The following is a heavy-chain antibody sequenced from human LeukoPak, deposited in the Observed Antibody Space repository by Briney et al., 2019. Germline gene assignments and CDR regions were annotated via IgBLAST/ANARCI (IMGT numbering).Heavy chain of an antibody. J-gene: IGHJ4*02. V-gene: IGHV4-39*07. CDR2: IYSGGST. Sequence: SETLSLACTGSGGSISSSGYYWGGVRQPPGKGVEGIGSIYSGGSTYYIPSLKSRLTISLDTSKSQFSLKLSSVTAADTAVYYCARNGGNFDIDYWGQGTLVTVSS. CDR3: ARNGGNFDIDY. CDR1: GGSISSSGYY. D-gene: IGHD4-23*01.